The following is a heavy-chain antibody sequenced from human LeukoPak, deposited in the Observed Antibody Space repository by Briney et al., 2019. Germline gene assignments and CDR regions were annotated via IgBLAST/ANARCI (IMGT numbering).Heavy chain of an antibody. CDR3: ATDSPETAAFDY. J-gene: IGHJ4*02. Sequence: GGSLRLSCTASGFSFSTYSMNWVRQAPGEGLEWVSYIVGSSSNIYYADSVKGRFTISRDNAKNSLYLQIDSLRAEDTAVYYCATDSPETAAFDYWGQGTLVTVSS. D-gene: IGHD1-1*01. CDR2: IVGSSSNI. CDR1: GFSFSTYS. V-gene: IGHV3-48*04.